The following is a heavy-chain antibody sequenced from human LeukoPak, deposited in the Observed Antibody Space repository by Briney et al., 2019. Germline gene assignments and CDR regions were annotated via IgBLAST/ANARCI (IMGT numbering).Heavy chain of an antibody. D-gene: IGHD2-21*02. CDR2: INPDGRDT. V-gene: IGHV3-7*01. J-gene: IGHJ1*01. CDR1: GFTFNRCW. Sequence: GGSLRLSCVVSGFTFNRCWMNWVRQAPGKGLEWVAHINPDGRDTYYVDSVKGRFTISRDNAQNPMYLQMNSLRVEDTAVYYCTSWGDTTAEYFQRWGQGTLVTVSS. CDR3: TSWGDTTAEYFQR.